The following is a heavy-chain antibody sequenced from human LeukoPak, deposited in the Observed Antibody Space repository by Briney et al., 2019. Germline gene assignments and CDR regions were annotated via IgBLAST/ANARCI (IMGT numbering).Heavy chain of an antibody. V-gene: IGHV3-66*02. CDR1: GFTVSSNY. J-gene: IGHJ4*02. D-gene: IGHD4-17*01. CDR2: IYSGGST. CDR3: ARDHYGDYYFDY. Sequence: GGSLRLSCAASGFTVSSNYMSWVRQAPGKGLEWVSVIYSGGSTYYADSVKDRFTISRDNSKNTLYLQMNSLRAEDTAVYYCARDHYGDYYFDYWGQGTLVTVSS.